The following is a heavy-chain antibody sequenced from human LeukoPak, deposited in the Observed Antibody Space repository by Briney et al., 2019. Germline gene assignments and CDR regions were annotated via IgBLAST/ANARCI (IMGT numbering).Heavy chain of an antibody. CDR1: GDSITMSSFF. Sequence: SETLSLTCSVCGDSITMSSFFWGWIRQPPGKGLEWIGTMFYTGNTYYNPSLQSRVTISVDTSKNQFSLKLSSVTAADTAVYYCARPASDYWGRGTLVIVSS. CDR2: MFYTGNT. V-gene: IGHV4-39*01. J-gene: IGHJ4*01. CDR3: ARPASDY.